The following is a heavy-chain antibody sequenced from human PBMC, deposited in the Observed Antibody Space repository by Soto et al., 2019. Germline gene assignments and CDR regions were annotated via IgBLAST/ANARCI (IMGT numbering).Heavy chain of an antibody. CDR3: ASHSNYEVGRVDY. Sequence: LGESLKISCKGSGYSFTSYWIGWVRQVPGKGLEWMGIIYPGDSDTRYSPSFQGQVTISADKSISTAYLQWSSLKASDTAMYYCASHSNYEVGRVDYWGQGTLVTVSS. D-gene: IGHD4-4*01. CDR2: IYPGDSDT. CDR1: GYSFTSYW. V-gene: IGHV5-51*01. J-gene: IGHJ4*02.